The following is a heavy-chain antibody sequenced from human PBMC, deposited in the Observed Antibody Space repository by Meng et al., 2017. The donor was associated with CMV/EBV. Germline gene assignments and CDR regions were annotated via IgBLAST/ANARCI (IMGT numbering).Heavy chain of an antibody. CDR3: ARLDDFWSGSTRYWFDP. CDR1: GGSISSSSYY. D-gene: IGHD3-3*01. V-gene: IGHV4-39*01. CDR2: IYYSGST. J-gene: IGHJ5*02. Sequence: SETLSLTCTVSGGSISSSSYYWGWIRQPPGKGLEWIGSIYYSGSTYYNPSLKSRVTISVDTSKNQFSLKLGSVTAADTAVYYCARLDDFWSGSTRYWFDPWGQGTLVTVSS.